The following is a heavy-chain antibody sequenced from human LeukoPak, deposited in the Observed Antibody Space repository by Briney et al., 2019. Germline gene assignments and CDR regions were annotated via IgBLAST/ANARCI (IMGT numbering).Heavy chain of an antibody. Sequence: NPGGSLRLSCAGSGFIFNNYAMHWVRHPPGKGLEWVSGISWNSGSIDYADSVKGRFTISRDNAKNSLYLQMNSLRVEDTAFYYCAKDNRRHYTSGPNPDSLHWGQGALVTVSS. CDR2: ISWNSGSI. CDR3: AKDNRRHYTSGPNPDSLH. D-gene: IGHD6-19*01. V-gene: IGHV3-9*01. J-gene: IGHJ4*02. CDR1: GFIFNNYA.